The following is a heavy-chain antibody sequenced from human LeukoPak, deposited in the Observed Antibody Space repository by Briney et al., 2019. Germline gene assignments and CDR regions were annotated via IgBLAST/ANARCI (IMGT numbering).Heavy chain of an antibody. CDR2: IIPIFGTA. V-gene: IGHV1-69*13. CDR1: GGTFSSYA. CDR3: ASVAARPDKYYYYYMDV. Sequence: ASVKVSCKASGGTFSSYAISWVRQAPGQGLEWMGGIIPIFGTANYAQKFQGRVTITADESTSTAYMELSSLRSEDTAVYYCASVAARPDKYYYYYMDVWGKGTTVTVSS. J-gene: IGHJ6*03. D-gene: IGHD6-6*01.